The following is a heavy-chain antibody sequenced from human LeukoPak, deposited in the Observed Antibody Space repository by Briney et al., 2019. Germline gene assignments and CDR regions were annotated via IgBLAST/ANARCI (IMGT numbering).Heavy chain of an antibody. D-gene: IGHD3-22*01. CDR3: ARETYYYDSSGYGVYYFDY. CDR2: IYSGGST. V-gene: IGHV3-53*01. CDR1: GFTFSSYA. Sequence: PGGSLRLSCAASGFTFSSYAMSWVRQAPGKGLEWVSVIYSGGSTYYADSVKGRFTISRDNSKNTLYLQMNSLRAEDTAVYYCARETYYYDSSGYGVYYFDYWGQGTLVTVSS. J-gene: IGHJ4*02.